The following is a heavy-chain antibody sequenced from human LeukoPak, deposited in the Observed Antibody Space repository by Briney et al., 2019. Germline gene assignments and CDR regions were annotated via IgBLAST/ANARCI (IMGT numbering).Heavy chain of an antibody. Sequence: ASVKVSCKASGYTFTSYGISWVRQAPGQGLEWMGWISAYNGNTNYAQKLQGRVTMTTDTSTSTAYMELRSLRSDDTAVYYCARDRGSSGWYGAGTYYFDYWGQGTLVTVSS. V-gene: IGHV1-18*01. J-gene: IGHJ4*02. CDR2: ISAYNGNT. CDR3: ARDRGSSGWYGAGTYYFDY. CDR1: GYTFTSYG. D-gene: IGHD6-19*01.